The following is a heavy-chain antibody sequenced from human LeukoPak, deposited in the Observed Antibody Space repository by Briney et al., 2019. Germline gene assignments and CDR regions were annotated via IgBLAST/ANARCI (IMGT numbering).Heavy chain of an antibody. D-gene: IGHD3-9*01. CDR3: ARGLLRYFDWRPFDY. CDR1: GYTFTSYA. V-gene: IGHV1-3*02. J-gene: IGHJ4*02. CDR2: SNAGNGNT. Sequence: ASVKVSCKASGYTFTSYAMHWVRQAPGQRLEWMGWSNAGNGNTKYSQEFQGRVTITRDTSASTAYMELSSLRSEDMAVYYCARGLLRYFDWRPFDYWGQGTLVTVSS.